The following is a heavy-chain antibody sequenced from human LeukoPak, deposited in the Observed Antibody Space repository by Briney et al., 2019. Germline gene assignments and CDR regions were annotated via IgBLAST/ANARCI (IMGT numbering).Heavy chain of an antibody. CDR3: ASQLAIFGVVTTPYYYYYMDV. CDR1: GYTFTGYY. V-gene: IGHV1-2*02. CDR2: INPNSGGT. D-gene: IGHD3-3*01. Sequence: ASVKVSCKASGYTFTGYYMHWVRQAPGQGLEWMGWINPNSGGTNYAQKFQGRVTMTRDTSISTAYMELSRLRSEDAAVYYCASQLAIFGVVTTPYYYYYMDVWGKGTTVTVSS. J-gene: IGHJ6*03.